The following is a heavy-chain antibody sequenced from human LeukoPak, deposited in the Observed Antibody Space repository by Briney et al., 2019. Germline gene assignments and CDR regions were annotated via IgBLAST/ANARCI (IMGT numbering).Heavy chain of an antibody. CDR2: ISGSGGTT. CDR1: GFTFSSSA. CDR3: AKEGRSLQTY. V-gene: IGHV3-23*01. J-gene: IGHJ4*02. D-gene: IGHD5-24*01. Sequence: GGSLRLSCAASGFTFSSSAMSWVRQVPGKGLEWVSVISGSGGTTYYADSVKGRFTISRDNAKNSLYLQMNSLRVEDTAVYYCAKEGRSLQTYWGQGTLVTVSS.